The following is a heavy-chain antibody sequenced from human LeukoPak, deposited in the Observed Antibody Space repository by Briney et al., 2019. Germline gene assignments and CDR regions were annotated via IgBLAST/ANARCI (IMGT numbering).Heavy chain of an antibody. CDR1: GGSISSYY. D-gene: IGHD2-21*02. V-gene: IGHV4-4*07. Sequence: SETLSLTCTVSGGSISSYYWSWIRQPAGKGLEWIGRIYTSGSTNYNPSLKSRVTMSVDTSKNQFSLKLSSVTAADTAVYYCAREGVVVVTAINYFDYWGQGTLVTVSS. CDR2: IYTSGST. CDR3: AREGVVVVTAINYFDY. J-gene: IGHJ4*02.